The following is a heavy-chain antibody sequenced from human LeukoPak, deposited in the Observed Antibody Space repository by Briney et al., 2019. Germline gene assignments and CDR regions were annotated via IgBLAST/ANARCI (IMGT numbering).Heavy chain of an antibody. CDR2: ISGSGDYT. Sequence: GGSLRLSCAASGFTFNTYVMNWVRQAPGKGLEWVSTISGSGDYTYYTDSVKGRFTISRDTSKSTLYLQMNSLRADDTAVYYCAKGYTFGSHWGQGTLVTVSS. D-gene: IGHD5-18*01. V-gene: IGHV3-23*01. CDR1: GFTFNTYV. CDR3: AKGYTFGSH. J-gene: IGHJ4*02.